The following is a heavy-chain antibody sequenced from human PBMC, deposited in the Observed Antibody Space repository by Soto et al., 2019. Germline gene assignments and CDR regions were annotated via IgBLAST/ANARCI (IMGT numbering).Heavy chain of an antibody. V-gene: IGHV1-3*01. CDR3: TKDPRAYVLPPY. CDR2: INAGNGNT. D-gene: IGHD3-16*01. Sequence: ASVKVSCKASGYTFTSYAMHWVRQAPGQRLEWMGWINAGNGNTKYSQKFQGRVTITADKSTSTANMKLSSLRPENTAGYNCTKDPRAYVLPPYWGRGTLVTVS. J-gene: IGHJ4*02. CDR1: GYTFTSYA.